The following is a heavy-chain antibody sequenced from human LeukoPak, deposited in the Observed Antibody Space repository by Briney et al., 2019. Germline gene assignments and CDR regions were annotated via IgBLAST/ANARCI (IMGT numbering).Heavy chain of an antibody. J-gene: IGHJ5*02. V-gene: IGHV6-1*01. CDR2: TYYRSTWYN. CDR1: GDSVSSNSVT. Sequence: KPSQTLSLTCAISGDSVSSNSVTWHWIRQSPSRGLEWLGRTYYRSTWYNDYAVSVRGRITVNPDTSKNQFSLHLNSVTPEDTAVYYCARRLTQYDCFDPWGQGILVTVSS. CDR3: ARRLTQYDCFDP. D-gene: IGHD2-2*01.